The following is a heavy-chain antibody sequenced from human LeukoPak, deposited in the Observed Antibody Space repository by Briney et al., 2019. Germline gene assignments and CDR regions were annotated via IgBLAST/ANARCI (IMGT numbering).Heavy chain of an antibody. D-gene: IGHD2-8*01. CDR2: INHSGST. V-gene: IGHV4-34*01. CDR3: ARGRSNGWFY. J-gene: IGHJ4*02. CDR1: GGSFSGYY. Sequence: SETLSLTCAVYGGSFSGYYWSWIRQPPGKGLEWIGEINHSGSTNYNPSLKSRVTISVDTSKNQFSLKLSSVTAADTAVYYCARGRSNGWFYWGQGTLVTVPS.